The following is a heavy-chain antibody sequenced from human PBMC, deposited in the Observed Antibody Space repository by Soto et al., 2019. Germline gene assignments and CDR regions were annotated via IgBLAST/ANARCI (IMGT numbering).Heavy chain of an antibody. CDR1: GFTLSSYS. Sequence: QVQLVESGGGVVQPGRSLRLSCAASGFTLSSYSMHWVRQAPGKGLEWVGVISYDGNKKYYRDSVKGRFSISRDTSNNTVHLQMNSLRPEDTAVYYCARSAAVAGLDYWGQGSLVTVSS. J-gene: IGHJ4*02. D-gene: IGHD6-19*01. V-gene: IGHV3-30-3*01. CDR3: ARSAAVAGLDY. CDR2: ISYDGNKK.